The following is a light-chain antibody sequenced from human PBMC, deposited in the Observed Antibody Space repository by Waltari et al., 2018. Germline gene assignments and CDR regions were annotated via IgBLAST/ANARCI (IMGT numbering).Light chain of an antibody. CDR2: GKN. CDR3: NSRDSSGNHPSWV. V-gene: IGLV3-19*01. J-gene: IGLJ3*02. CDR1: SLRSYY. Sequence: SSELTQDPAVSVALGQTVRITCQGDSLRSYYASWYQQKPGQAPVLVIYGKNNRPSGIPDRFSGSSSGNTASLTIPGAQAEDEADYYCNSRDSSGNHPSWVFGGGTKLTVL.